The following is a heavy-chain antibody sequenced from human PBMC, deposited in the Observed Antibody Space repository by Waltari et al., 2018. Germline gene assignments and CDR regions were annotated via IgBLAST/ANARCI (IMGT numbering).Heavy chain of an antibody. CDR1: GGSFSGYY. CDR3: ARGWLQVAPPYYYYMDV. D-gene: IGHD6-19*01. Sequence: QVQLLQGGAGLLKPSETLSLTCAVYGGSFSGYYWSWLRPLPGKGLEWLGEINHNASPDYNPSLKSRATISIETSKNQFSLKLDSVTAADTGVYYCARGWLQVAPPYYYYMDVWDRGTAVTVSS. J-gene: IGHJ6*03. V-gene: IGHV4-34*01. CDR2: INHNASP.